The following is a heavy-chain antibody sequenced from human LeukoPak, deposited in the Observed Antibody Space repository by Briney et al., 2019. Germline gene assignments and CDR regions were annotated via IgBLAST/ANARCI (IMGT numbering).Heavy chain of an antibody. V-gene: IGHV3-23*01. CDR1: GFTFSSYV. Sequence: GGSLRLSCAASGFTFSSYVMNWVRQAPGKGLEWVSSISDNGVTMYYADFVKGRFTISRDNSDKTVYLQMNSLRAEDTAIYYCAKAPAPYYYYYGMDVWGQGTAVTVSS. CDR2: ISDNGVTM. CDR3: AKAPAPYYYYYGMDV. J-gene: IGHJ6*02.